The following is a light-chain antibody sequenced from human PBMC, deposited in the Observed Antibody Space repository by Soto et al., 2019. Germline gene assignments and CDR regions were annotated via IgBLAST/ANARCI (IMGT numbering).Light chain of an antibody. CDR2: DNN. J-gene: IGLJ1*01. CDR1: SFNIGAGYD. CDR3: QSYDNSLSAYV. V-gene: IGLV1-40*01. Sequence: QSVLTQPPSVSGAPGQSVTISCTGSSFNIGAGYDVHWYQQLPGTAPKLLIYDNNNRPSGVPDRFSGSKSGTSASLAITGLQAEDEVDYYCQSYDNSLSAYVFRTGTKVTVL.